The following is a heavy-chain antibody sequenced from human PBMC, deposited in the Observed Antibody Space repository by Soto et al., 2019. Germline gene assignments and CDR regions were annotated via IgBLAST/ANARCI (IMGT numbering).Heavy chain of an antibody. V-gene: IGHV3-21*02. Sequence: EVQLVESGGGLVKPGGSLRLSCAASGFTFSTTGMNWVRQAPGKGLEWVSSISSGSEYIFHADSVKGRLTTSRDNAKNSVYLKIKILRVEDTVVYYCAKDGAAGSFLGVWGQGPTVPVPS. CDR1: GFTFSTTG. CDR2: ISSGSEYI. J-gene: IGHJ6*02. D-gene: IGHD6-13*01. CDR3: AKDGAAGSFLGV.